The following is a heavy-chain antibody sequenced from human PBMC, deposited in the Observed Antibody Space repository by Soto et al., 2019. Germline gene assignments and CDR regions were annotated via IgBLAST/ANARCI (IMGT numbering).Heavy chain of an antibody. V-gene: IGHV4-59*08. CDR1: GGSISSYY. D-gene: IGHD3-9*01. CDR3: ARQGTYYDILTGFVDYYYMDV. CDR2: IYYRGST. J-gene: IGHJ6*03. Sequence: PSETLSLTCTVSGGSISSYYWSWIRQPPGKGLEWNGCIYYRGSTNYNPSLKSRVTISVDTSKKQYSLKLRSVTAADTSVYYCARQGTYYDILTGFVDYYYMDVWGKGTTVTVSS.